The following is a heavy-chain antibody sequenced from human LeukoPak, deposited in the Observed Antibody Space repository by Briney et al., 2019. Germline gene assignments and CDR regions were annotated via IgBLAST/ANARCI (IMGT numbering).Heavy chain of an antibody. D-gene: IGHD5-24*01. CDR2: IYYSGST. CDR3: ARGDGSEMATTLDY. J-gene: IGHJ4*02. Sequence: PSETLSLTCTVSGGSISSYYWSWIRQPPGKGLEWIGYIYYSGSTNYNPSLKSRVTISVDTSKNQFSLKLSSVTAADTAVYYCARGDGSEMATTLDYWGQGTLVTVSS. CDR1: GGSISSYY. V-gene: IGHV4-59*01.